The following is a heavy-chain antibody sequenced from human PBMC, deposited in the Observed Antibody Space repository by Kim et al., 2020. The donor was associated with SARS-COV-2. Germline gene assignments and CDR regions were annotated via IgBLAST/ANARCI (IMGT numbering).Heavy chain of an antibody. V-gene: IGHV4-39*01. D-gene: IGHD6-6*01. Sequence: SETLSLTCTVSGGSISSSTYYWHWLRQPPGKGLEYIGTIYYTGSTYYNPSLKNRVTISVDTSKTQFSLKVTSVTAADTAVYFCARQQGGSSRVDYWGQETLVTVSS. CDR1: GGSISSSTYY. CDR2: IYYTGST. J-gene: IGHJ4*02. CDR3: ARQQGGSSRVDY.